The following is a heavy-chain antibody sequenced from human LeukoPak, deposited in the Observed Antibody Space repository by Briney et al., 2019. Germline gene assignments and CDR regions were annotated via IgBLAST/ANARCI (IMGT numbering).Heavy chain of an antibody. J-gene: IGHJ5*02. D-gene: IGHD3-10*01. CDR1: GFTFSSYG. V-gene: IGHV3-30*03. Sequence: GGSLRLSCAASGFTFSSYGMHWVRQAPGKGLEWVAVISYDGSNKYYADSVKGRFTISRDNAKNSLYLQMNSLRAEDTAVYYCARASGKVDWFDPWGQGTLVTVSS. CDR2: ISYDGSNK. CDR3: ARASGKVDWFDP.